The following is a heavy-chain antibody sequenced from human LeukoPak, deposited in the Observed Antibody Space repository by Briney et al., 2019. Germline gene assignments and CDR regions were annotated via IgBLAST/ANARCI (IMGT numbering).Heavy chain of an antibody. Sequence: GGSLRLSCAASVVTFSSYWMSWVRQAPGKGPEWVANIKKDGSEKHYVDSVKGRFTISRDNAKNSLYLQMNSLRAEDTPVYYCLRDDPWDGDFDYWGQGTLVTVSS. J-gene: IGHJ4*02. CDR2: IKKDGSEK. V-gene: IGHV3-7*01. D-gene: IGHD1-26*01. CDR1: VVTFSSYW. CDR3: LRDDPWDGDFDY.